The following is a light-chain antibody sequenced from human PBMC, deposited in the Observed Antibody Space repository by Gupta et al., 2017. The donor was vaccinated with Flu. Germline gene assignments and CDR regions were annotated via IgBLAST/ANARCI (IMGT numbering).Light chain of an antibody. J-gene: IGKJ5*01. CDR3: QERRNSIT. V-gene: IGKV3-11*01. CDR2: DAS. Sequence: PGERATLSCRASQSVSSYLAWYQQKPGQAPRLLVYDASNKAAGIPARFSGRGSGADFTLTISSLEPEDFAVYYCQERRNSITFGQGTRLEIK. CDR1: QSVSSY.